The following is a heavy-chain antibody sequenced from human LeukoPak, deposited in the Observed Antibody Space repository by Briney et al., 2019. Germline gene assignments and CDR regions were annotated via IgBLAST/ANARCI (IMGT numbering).Heavy chain of an antibody. V-gene: IGHV4-34*01. J-gene: IGHJ4*02. CDR2: IHYSGGI. CDR3: ASRGYYYDSSGSYSYYFDY. D-gene: IGHD3-22*01. CDR1: GESFSGYY. Sequence: SETLSLTCAVYGESFSGYYWTWIRQPPGKGLEWIGQIHYSGGINYSPSLKSPVTISVDTSKNQFSLKLRSVTAADTAVYYCASRGYYYDSSGSYSYYFDYWGQGTLVTVSS.